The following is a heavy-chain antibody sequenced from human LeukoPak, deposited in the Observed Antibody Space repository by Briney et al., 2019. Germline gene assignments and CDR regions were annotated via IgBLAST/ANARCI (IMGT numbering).Heavy chain of an antibody. Sequence: ASVKVSCKASGYTFTGYYMHWVRQAPGQGLEWMGWINPNSGGTNYAQKFQGRVTMTRDTSISTAYMELSRLRSDDTAVYYCARDNYDSSGYRIEDYWGQGTLVTVSS. CDR3: ARDNYDSSGYRIEDY. CDR1: GYTFTGYY. V-gene: IGHV1-2*02. D-gene: IGHD3-22*01. J-gene: IGHJ4*02. CDR2: INPNSGGT.